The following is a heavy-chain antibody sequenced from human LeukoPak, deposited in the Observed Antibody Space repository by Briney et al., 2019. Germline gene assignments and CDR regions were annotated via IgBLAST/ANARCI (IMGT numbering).Heavy chain of an antibody. CDR2: ISSSSSYI. CDR1: GFTSSSYS. CDR3: ARERLYSSGWYAGFDP. D-gene: IGHD6-19*01. Sequence: PGGSLRLSCAASGFTSSSYSMNWVRQAPGKGLEWVSSISSSSSYIYYADSVKGRFTISRDNAKNSLYLQMNSLRAEDTAVYYCARERLYSSGWYAGFDPWGQGTLVTVSS. J-gene: IGHJ5*02. V-gene: IGHV3-21*01.